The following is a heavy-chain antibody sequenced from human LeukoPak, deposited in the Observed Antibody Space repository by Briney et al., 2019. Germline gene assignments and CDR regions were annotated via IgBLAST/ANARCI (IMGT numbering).Heavy chain of an antibody. CDR2: TYYRSKWYN. CDR1: GDSVSSNSVA. V-gene: IGHV6-1*01. CDR3: ARETGARAFDI. D-gene: IGHD1-14*01. J-gene: IGHJ3*02. Sequence: SQTLSLTCAISGDSVSSNSVAWNWIRQSPSRGLEWLGRTYYRSKWYNDYAVSVKSRITINPDTAKNQFSLQLNSVTPEDTAVYHCARETGARAFDIWGQGTMVTVSS.